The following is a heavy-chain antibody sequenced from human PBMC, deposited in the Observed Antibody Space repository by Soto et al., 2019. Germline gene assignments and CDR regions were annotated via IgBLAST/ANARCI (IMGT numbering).Heavy chain of an antibody. D-gene: IGHD1-26*01. V-gene: IGHV3-53*04. Sequence: EVQLVESGGGLVQPGGSLRLSCAASGFTVSSNYMSWVRQAPGKGLEWVSVIYSGGSTYYADSVKGRFTISRHNSKNRLYLQMNSLRAEDAAGYYCASTRRENWYFDLWGRGTLVTVSS. CDR2: IYSGGST. CDR3: ASTRRENWYFDL. J-gene: IGHJ2*01. CDR1: GFTVSSNY.